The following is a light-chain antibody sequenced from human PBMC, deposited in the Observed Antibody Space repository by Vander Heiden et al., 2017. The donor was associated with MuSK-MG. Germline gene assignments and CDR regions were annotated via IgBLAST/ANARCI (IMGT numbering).Light chain of an antibody. CDR1: SSDVGGYNY. Sequence: SALPQPASVSGSPGQPITIPCTGTSSDVGGYNYFSWYQQHPGKAPKLMIYEVSNRPSGVSNRFSGSKSGNTASLTIAGLQAEDEADYYCSSYTSSSTYVFGTGTKVTVL. J-gene: IGLJ1*01. CDR3: SSYTSSSTYV. V-gene: IGLV2-14*01. CDR2: EVS.